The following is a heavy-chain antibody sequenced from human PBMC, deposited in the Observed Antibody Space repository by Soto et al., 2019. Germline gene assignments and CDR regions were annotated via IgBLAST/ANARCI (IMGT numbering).Heavy chain of an antibody. J-gene: IGHJ4*02. CDR3: ANDYGSSCYGIAY. V-gene: IGHV3-30*18. Sequence: QLPLVESGGDVAQPGRSLRVSCAASGFTFSDYGMHWVRQAPGKGLEWVAAISYAGSNQYYADSVKGRFTISRDNSMNTLYLQMDSLRAGDTAVYYCANDYGSSCYGIAYWGQGTVVIVSS. CDR2: ISYAGSNQ. CDR1: GFTFSDYG. D-gene: IGHD6-13*01.